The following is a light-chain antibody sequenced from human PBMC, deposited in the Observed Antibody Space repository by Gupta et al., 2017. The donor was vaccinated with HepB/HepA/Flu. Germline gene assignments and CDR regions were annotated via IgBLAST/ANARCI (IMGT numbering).Light chain of an antibody. Sequence: IVMTQSPATLSVSPGERVTLSCRASQTVTSNLAWYQRRPGQAPRVLIYGASTRDTGIPARFSGSGYGTELTLTISSRQSEDFAVYYCQQYIDWPLVTFGGGTKVDIK. CDR2: GAS. CDR3: QQYIDWPLVT. J-gene: IGKJ4*01. CDR1: QTVTSN. V-gene: IGKV3-15*01.